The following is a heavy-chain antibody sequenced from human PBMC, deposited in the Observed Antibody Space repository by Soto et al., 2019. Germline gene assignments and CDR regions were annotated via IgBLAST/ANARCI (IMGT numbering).Heavy chain of an antibody. Sequence: GGSLRLSCAASGFTFSSYGMHWVRQAPGKGLGWVAVIWYDGSNKYYADSMKGRFTISRDNSKNTLYLQMNSLRAEDTAVYYCARAAEFGWFDPWGQGTLVTVSS. D-gene: IGHD3-10*01. V-gene: IGHV3-33*01. CDR1: GFTFSSYG. CDR2: IWYDGSNK. CDR3: ARAAEFGWFDP. J-gene: IGHJ5*02.